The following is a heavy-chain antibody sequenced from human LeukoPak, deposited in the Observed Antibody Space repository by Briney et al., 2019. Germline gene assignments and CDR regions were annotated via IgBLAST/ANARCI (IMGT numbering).Heavy chain of an antibody. CDR1: GFTFSSYA. Sequence: PGGSLRLSCAASGFTFSSYAMSWVRQAPGKGLEWVSAISGSGGSTYYADSVKGRFTISRDNSKNTLYLQMNSLRAEDTAVYYCAKDPHLGYCSGGSCYPYDGYYYYGMDVWGQGTTVTVSS. CDR2: ISGSGGST. V-gene: IGHV3-23*01. CDR3: AKDPHLGYCSGGSCYPYDGYYYYGMDV. J-gene: IGHJ6*02. D-gene: IGHD2-15*01.